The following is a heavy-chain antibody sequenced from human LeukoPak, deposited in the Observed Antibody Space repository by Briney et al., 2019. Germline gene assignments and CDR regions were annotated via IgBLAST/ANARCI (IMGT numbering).Heavy chain of an antibody. CDR3: ARDPCSSTSCYALRLMDV. J-gene: IGHJ6*02. Sequence: GGSLRLSCTASGFTFSSQGMSWVRQAPGKGLEWVSTISRSGGSTYYADSVKGRFTISRDYSKNTLYLQLNSLRSEDTAVYYCARDPCSSTSCYALRLMDVWGQGTTVTVSS. V-gene: IGHV3-23*01. CDR2: ISRSGGST. D-gene: IGHD2-2*01. CDR1: GFTFSSQG.